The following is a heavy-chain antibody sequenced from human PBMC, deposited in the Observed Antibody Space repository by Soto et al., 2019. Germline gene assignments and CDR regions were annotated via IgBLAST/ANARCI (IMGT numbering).Heavy chain of an antibody. CDR3: ARDQTRYCSSTSCYIGVGP. V-gene: IGHV3-33*01. Sequence: QVQLVESGGGVVQPGRSLRLSCAASGFTFSSYGMHWVRQAPGKGLEWVAVIWYDGSNKYYADSVKGRFTISRDNSKNTLYLQMNSLRAEDTAVYYCARDQTRYCSSTSCYIGVGPWGQGTLVTVSS. D-gene: IGHD2-2*02. CDR2: IWYDGSNK. CDR1: GFTFSSYG. J-gene: IGHJ5*02.